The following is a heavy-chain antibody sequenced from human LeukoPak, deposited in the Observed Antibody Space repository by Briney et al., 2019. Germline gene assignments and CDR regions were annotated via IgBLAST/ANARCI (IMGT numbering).Heavy chain of an antibody. D-gene: IGHD3-10*01. CDR1: GDPISTGGYL. J-gene: IGHJ5*02. Sequence: SQTLSLTCTVSGDPISTGGYLWRWIRQPAGKGLEWIERIYAGGKTNYNPSLRSRVTISVDTSRNQFSLKLNSVTAADTAVYYCARMDYYGSGTYHSWFDPWGQGTLVTVSS. CDR3: ARMDYYGSGTYHSWFDP. V-gene: IGHV4-61*02. CDR2: IYAGGKT.